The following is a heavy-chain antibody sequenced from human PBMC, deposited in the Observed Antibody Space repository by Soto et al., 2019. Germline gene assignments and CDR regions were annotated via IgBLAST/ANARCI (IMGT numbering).Heavy chain of an antibody. CDR1: VGTFSSYT. CDR3: ASSYYDSSTLSEYYYYYGMDV. Sequence: QVQLVQSGAEVKKPGSSVKVSCKASVGTFSSYTISWVRQAPGQGLEWMGRIIPILGIANYAQKFQGRVTITADKSTSTAYMELSSLRSEDTAVYYCASSYYDSSTLSEYYYYYGMDVWGQGTTVTVSS. V-gene: IGHV1-69*02. J-gene: IGHJ6*02. CDR2: IIPILGIA. D-gene: IGHD3-22*01.